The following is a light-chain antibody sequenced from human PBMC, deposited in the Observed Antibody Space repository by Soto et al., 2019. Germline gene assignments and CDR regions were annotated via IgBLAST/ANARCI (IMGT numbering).Light chain of an antibody. V-gene: IGKV4-1*01. CDR1: QSVLYSSNNKNY. CDR3: QHWSKGPSLT. J-gene: IGKJ4*01. CDR2: WAS. Sequence: DIVMTQSPDSLAVSLGERATINCKSSQSVLYSSNNKNYLAWYQQKPGQPPKLLIYWASTRESGVPDRFSGSGSGTDFTLTISSLQAEDVAVYYCQHWSKGPSLTFGGGTKVDI.